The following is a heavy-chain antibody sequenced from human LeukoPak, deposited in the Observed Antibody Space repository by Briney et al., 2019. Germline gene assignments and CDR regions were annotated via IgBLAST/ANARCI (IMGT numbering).Heavy chain of an antibody. J-gene: IGHJ6*02. CDR3: ARDGEYCSAGCTSHSYSYGLDV. CDR2: IWYDGSNK. CDR1: GFSFSNHG. Sequence: GGSLSLSCAASGFSFSNHGIHWVRQAPGQGLEWVSLIWYDGSNKYYADSVKGRFTISRDDSKNTVYLQMNSLRAGDTSVYYCARDGEYCSAGCTSHSYSYGLDVWGQGTTVTVSS. D-gene: IGHD2-15*01. V-gene: IGHV3-33*01.